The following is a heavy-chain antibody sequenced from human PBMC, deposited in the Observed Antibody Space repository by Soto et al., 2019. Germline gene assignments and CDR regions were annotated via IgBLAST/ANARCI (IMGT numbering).Heavy chain of an antibody. D-gene: IGHD3-16*01. J-gene: IGHJ2*01. CDR1: GGSINTGGFY. Sequence: QVQLQESGPRLVKPSQTLSLTCTVSGGSINTGGFYWNWIRQHPGKGLEWIGYIYYTRTTYYSPSLKSRLTMTLGTSKNQFSRKVRSVTAAYTAVYYCAREIAGGWHFDLWGRGALVTVSS. CDR2: IYYTRTT. CDR3: AREIAGGWHFDL. V-gene: IGHV4-31*03.